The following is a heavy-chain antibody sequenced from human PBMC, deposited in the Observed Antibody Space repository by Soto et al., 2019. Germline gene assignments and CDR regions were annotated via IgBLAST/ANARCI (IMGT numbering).Heavy chain of an antibody. J-gene: IGHJ6*02. D-gene: IGHD2-15*01. CDR1: GYSFTSYW. CDR2: IYPGDTDT. V-gene: IGHV5-51*01. Sequence: PGESLKISCKGSGYSFTSYWIGWVRQMPEKGLEWMGIIYPGDTDTRYSPSFQGQVTISADKSISTAYLQWSSLKASDTAMYYCARYHCSGGSCYQNYYYYGMDVWGQGTTVTVSS. CDR3: ARYHCSGGSCYQNYYYYGMDV.